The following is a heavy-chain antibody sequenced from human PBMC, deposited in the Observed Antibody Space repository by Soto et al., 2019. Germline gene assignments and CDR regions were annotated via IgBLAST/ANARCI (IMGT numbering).Heavy chain of an antibody. V-gene: IGHV3-48*02. D-gene: IGHD6-19*01. CDR2: VNAAANDI. J-gene: IGHJ3*02. CDR3: VRDRMWEQWLGPHDAFEI. Sequence: EVQLVESGGGLVQPGASLRLSCAASGFTFSIFSMSWVRQAPGKGLEWISYVNAAANDIYYTDSVRGRFTISRDNAKNSLYLQMNSLRDDDTAVYYCVRDRMWEQWLGPHDAFEIWGQGTMVTVS. CDR1: GFTFSIFS.